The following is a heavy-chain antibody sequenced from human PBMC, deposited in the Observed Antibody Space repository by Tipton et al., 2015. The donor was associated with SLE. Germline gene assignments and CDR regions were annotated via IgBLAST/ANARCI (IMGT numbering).Heavy chain of an antibody. CDR3: ARDWVKGSGDFEF. D-gene: IGHD5-12*01. V-gene: IGHV1-2*06. CDR2: ITPYSGAT. J-gene: IGHJ4*02. CDR1: GYKIIDYY. Sequence: QSGAEVKKPGASVKVSCKVSGYKIIDYYIHWVRQAPGQGLEWMGRITPYSGATNYGQDFQGRVTLTWDKSVTTVYMDLNRLTFDDTAVYYCARDWVKGSGDFEFWGQGTQVTVSS.